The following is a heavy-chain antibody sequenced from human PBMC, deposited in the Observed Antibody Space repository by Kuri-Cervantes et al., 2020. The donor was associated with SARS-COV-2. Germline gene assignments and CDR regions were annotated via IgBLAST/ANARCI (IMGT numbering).Heavy chain of an antibody. V-gene: IGHV3-30-3*01. CDR1: GFTFSSYA. CDR2: ISYDGSNK. J-gene: IGHJ6*03. D-gene: IGHD2/OR15-2a*01. CDR3: AIPPFSRAPNYYYYMDV. Sequence: GGSLRLSCAASGFTFSSYAMHWVCQAPGKGLEWVAVISYDGSNKYYADSVKGRFTISRDNSKNTLYLQMNSLRAEDTAVYYCAIPPFSRAPNYYYYMDVWGKGTTVTVSS.